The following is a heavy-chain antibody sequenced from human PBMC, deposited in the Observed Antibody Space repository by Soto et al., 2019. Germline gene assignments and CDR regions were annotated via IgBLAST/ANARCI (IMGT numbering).Heavy chain of an antibody. CDR2: IYYFGSTNY. D-gene: IGHD6-19*01. Sequence: PSETLSLTCTVSGGSISSYYWSWIRQPPGKGLEWIGYIYYFGSTNYNYNPSLKSRVTISVDTSKNQFSLKLSSVTAADTAVYYCARWLVGRGNWFDPWGQGTLVTVS. J-gene: IGHJ5*02. CDR1: GGSISSYY. CDR3: ARWLVGRGNWFDP. V-gene: IGHV4-59*01.